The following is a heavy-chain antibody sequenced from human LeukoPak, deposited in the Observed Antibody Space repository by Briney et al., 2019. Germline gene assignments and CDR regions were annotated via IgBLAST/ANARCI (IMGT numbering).Heavy chain of an antibody. D-gene: IGHD7-27*01. CDR3: ARDSLGPAALDI. CDR1: VYTFSSYG. Sequence: LVKVSCKASVYTFSSYGINGVRQAPGQGLGWMGWISVYNGNTNHAQKFQGRLTMTTDTSTTMAHMELRSLRSDDTAVYYCARDSLGPAALDIWGQGTMVTVAS. V-gene: IGHV1-18*01. J-gene: IGHJ3*02. CDR2: ISVYNGNT.